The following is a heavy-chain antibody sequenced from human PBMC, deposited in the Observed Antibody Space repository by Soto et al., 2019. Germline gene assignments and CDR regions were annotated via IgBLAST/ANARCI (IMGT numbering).Heavy chain of an antibody. CDR2: ISYDGSNK. D-gene: IGHD4-17*01. CDR1: GFTFSSYG. Sequence: QVQLVESGGGVVQPGRSLRLSCAASGFTFSSYGMHWVRQAPGKGLEWVAVISYDGSNKYYADSVKGRFTISRDNSKNTLYLQMNSLRAEDPAVYYCAKEVHDYGDYYFDYWGQGTLVTVSS. CDR3: AKEVHDYGDYYFDY. J-gene: IGHJ4*02. V-gene: IGHV3-30*18.